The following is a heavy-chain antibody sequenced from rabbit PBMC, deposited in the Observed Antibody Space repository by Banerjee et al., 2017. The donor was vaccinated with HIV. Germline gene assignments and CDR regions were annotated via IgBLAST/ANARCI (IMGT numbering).Heavy chain of an antibody. V-gene: IGHV1S40*01. D-gene: IGHD8-1*01. Sequence: QSLVESGGGLVQPGGSLTLTCTASGFDFSSSYYMCWVRQAPGKGLELIACIYTSSGSTWYASWVNGRFTISKTSSTTVTLQMTSLTAADTATYFCARGGVGTTYPYGGMDLWGPGTLVTVS. CDR1: GFDFSSSYY. J-gene: IGHJ6*01. CDR3: ARGGVGTTYPYGGMDL. CDR2: IYTSSGST.